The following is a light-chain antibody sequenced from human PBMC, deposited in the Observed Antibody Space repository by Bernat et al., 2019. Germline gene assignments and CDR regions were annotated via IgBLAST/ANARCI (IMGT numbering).Light chain of an antibody. CDR1: QSISSY. Sequence: DIQMTQSPSSLSASVGDRVTITCRASQSISSYLNWNQQKAGKAPKLLIYAASSLHSGVPSRFSGSGSGTDFTLTISSLQPEDFATYYCQQSYRTPITFGQGTRLEIE. J-gene: IGKJ5*01. CDR2: AAS. CDR3: QQSYRTPIT. V-gene: IGKV1-39*01.